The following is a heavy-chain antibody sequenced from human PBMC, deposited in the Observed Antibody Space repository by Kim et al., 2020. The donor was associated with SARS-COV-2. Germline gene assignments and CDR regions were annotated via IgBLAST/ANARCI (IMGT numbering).Heavy chain of an antibody. CDR3: ARGGQLTVVPAAGGNYFDY. CDR1: VYTFTSYY. J-gene: IGHJ4*02. V-gene: IGHV1-46*01. CDR2: INPSGGST. Sequence: ASVKVSCKASVYTFTSYYMHWVRQAPGQGLEWMGIINPSGGSTSYAQKFQGRVTMTRDTSTSTVYMELSSLRSEDTAVYYCARGGQLTVVPAAGGNYFDYWGQGTLVTVSS. D-gene: IGHD2-2*01.